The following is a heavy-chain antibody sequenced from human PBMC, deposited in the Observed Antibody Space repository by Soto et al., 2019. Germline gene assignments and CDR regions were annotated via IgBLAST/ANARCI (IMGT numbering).Heavy chain of an antibody. Sequence: ASVKVSCKASGYTFTSSGISWVRQAPGQGLEWMGWISAYNGNTNYAQKFQGRVTITRDTSASTAYMDLSSLRSEDTAVYYCARGPGGPDGPGDYWGQGTLVTVSS. J-gene: IGHJ4*02. CDR3: ARGPGGPDGPGDY. CDR1: GYTFTSSG. D-gene: IGHD2-15*01. V-gene: IGHV1-18*01. CDR2: ISAYNGNT.